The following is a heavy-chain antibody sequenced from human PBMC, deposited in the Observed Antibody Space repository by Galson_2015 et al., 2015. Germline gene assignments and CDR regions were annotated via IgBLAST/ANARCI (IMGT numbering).Heavy chain of an antibody. D-gene: IGHD3-22*01. Sequence: SLRLSCAASGFTFSSYGMHWVRQAPGKGLEWVAVIWYDGSNKYYADSVKGRFTISRDNSKNTLYLQMNSLRAEDTAVYYCARDWYYDSSGYCDYWGQGTLVTVSS. CDR2: IWYDGSNK. CDR3: ARDWYYDSSGYCDY. CDR1: GFTFSSYG. J-gene: IGHJ4*02. V-gene: IGHV3-33*01.